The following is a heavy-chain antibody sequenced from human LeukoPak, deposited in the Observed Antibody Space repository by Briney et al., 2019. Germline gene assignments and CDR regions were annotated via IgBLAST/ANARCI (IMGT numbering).Heavy chain of an antibody. V-gene: IGHV3-23*01. CDR1: GFTFSHHG. CDR2: VGPSGART. D-gene: IGHD6-13*01. Sequence: PGGTLRLSCAASGFTFSHHGMNWVRQAPGKGLEWVSGVGPSGARTYYADSVKGRFTVSRDNSKNMVFLQMNSLRAEDTAVYYCAKDGVGYSSSWYWNYWGQGTLVTVSS. CDR3: AKDGVGYSSSWYWNY. J-gene: IGHJ4*02.